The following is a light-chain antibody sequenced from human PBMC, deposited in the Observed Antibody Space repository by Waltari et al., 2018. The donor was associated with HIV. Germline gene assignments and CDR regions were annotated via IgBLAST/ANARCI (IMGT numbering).Light chain of an antibody. CDR1: SSNIVTNY. Sequence: QSVLTQPPSASGTPGQRVTIPCSGRSSNIVTNYVSWYKQFPGTAPELVVYHTNQRPLGVPDRFSGSKSGTSASLAISGLRSEDEADYYCAAWDDSLSAWLFGGGTRLNVL. V-gene: IGLV1-47*01. J-gene: IGLJ2*01. CDR3: AAWDDSLSAWL. CDR2: HTN.